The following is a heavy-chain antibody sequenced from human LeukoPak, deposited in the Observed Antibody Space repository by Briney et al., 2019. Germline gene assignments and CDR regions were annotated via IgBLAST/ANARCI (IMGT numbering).Heavy chain of an antibody. V-gene: IGHV3-74*01. D-gene: IGHD6-13*01. CDR3: AKDQQLVPTLFDY. J-gene: IGHJ4*02. CDR1: EVTIRNYW. Sequence: GGSLRLSCAASEVTIRNYWMHWVRQAPGKGLVWVSRINSDGSSKDYVDSVKGRFTISRDNSKNTLYLQMNSLRAEDTAVYYCAKDQQLVPTLFDYWGQGTLVTVSS. CDR2: INSDGSSK.